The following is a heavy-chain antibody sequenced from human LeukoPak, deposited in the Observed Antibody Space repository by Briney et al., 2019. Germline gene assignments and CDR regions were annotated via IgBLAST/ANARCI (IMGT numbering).Heavy chain of an antibody. D-gene: IGHD2-15*01. CDR3: AKRGGTESFYYYYMDV. J-gene: IGHJ6*03. V-gene: IGHV3-23*01. Sequence: GGTLRLSCAASGFTFSSYDMTCVRQTPGKGLQWVALISRSGGTTYYADSVKGRFTISRDNSKNTLYLQMTSLRAEDTAEYYCAKRGGTESFYYYYMDVWGKGTTVTVSS. CDR2: ISRSGGTT. CDR1: GFTFSSYD.